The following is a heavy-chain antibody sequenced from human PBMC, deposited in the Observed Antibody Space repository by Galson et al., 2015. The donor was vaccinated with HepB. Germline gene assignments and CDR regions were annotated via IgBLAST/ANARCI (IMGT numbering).Heavy chain of an antibody. Sequence: SLRLSCAASGFTFRSFGMQWVRQAPGKGLQTVSVISSDESNKHYEDSVKGRFTISRDNSKNTLYLQMDSLRPEDTALYYCAKDRSGGNSLDLDSWGQGTLVIVSS. D-gene: IGHD4-23*01. CDR1: GFTFRSFG. V-gene: IGHV3-30*18. CDR2: ISSDESNK. J-gene: IGHJ4*02. CDR3: AKDRSGGNSLDLDS.